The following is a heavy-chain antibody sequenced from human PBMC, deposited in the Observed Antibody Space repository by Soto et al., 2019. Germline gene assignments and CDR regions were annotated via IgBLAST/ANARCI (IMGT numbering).Heavy chain of an antibody. CDR1: GFTFSSYW. V-gene: IGHV3-7*05. Sequence: GGSLRLSCAASGFTFSSYWMSWVRQAPGKGLEWVANIKQDGSEKYYVDSVKGRFTISRDNAKNSLYLQMNSLRAEDTAVYYCPRAAGRRDAYNYDFDYWGQGTLVTVSS. J-gene: IGHJ4*02. CDR3: PRAAGRRDAYNYDFDY. D-gene: IGHD5-12*01. CDR2: IKQDGSEK.